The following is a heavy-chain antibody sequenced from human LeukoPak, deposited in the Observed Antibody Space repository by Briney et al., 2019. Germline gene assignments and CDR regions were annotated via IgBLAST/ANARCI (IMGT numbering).Heavy chain of an antibody. J-gene: IGHJ6*03. CDR1: GFTFSSYA. CDR2: ISGSGGST. V-gene: IGHV3-23*01. Sequence: GGSLRLSCAASGFTFSSYAMSWVRQAPGKGLEWVSAISGSGGSTYYADSVKGRFTISRDNSKNTLYLQMNSLRAEDTAVYYCATGCCGTPTCSQSCWHYFYIDVWGKGTTVTVSS. CDR3: ATGCCGTPTCSQSCWHYFYIDV. D-gene: IGHD2-2*01.